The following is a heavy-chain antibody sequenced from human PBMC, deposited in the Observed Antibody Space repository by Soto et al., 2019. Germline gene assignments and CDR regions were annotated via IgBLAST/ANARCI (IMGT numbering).Heavy chain of an antibody. CDR2: FNPTSGST. J-gene: IGHJ4*02. CDR3: ARDLAAGDY. D-gene: IGHD6-13*01. V-gene: IGHV1-46*01. CDR1: GYTFINYY. Sequence: QVQLVQSGAEVKKPGASVKLSCKAAGYTFINYYIHWVRQAPGQGLEWMGIFNPTSGSTNYAQKFQGRVTLTMDTSTRTVYMELSSLRFDDTAVYYCARDLAAGDYWGQGTLVTVSS.